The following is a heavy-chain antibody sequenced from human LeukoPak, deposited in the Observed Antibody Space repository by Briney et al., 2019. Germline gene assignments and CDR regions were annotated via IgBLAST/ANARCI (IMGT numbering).Heavy chain of an antibody. D-gene: IGHD3-22*01. J-gene: IGHJ4*02. V-gene: IGHV1-46*01. CDR3: ARGGYYDSSGQPYYFDY. CDR2: INPSGGST. Sequence: VASVKVSCKASGYTFTSYYMHWVRQAPGQGLEWMGIINPSGGSTSYAQKFQGRVTMTRDMSTSTVYMELSSLRSEDTAVYYCARGGYYDSSGQPYYFDYWGQGTLVTVSS. CDR1: GYTFTSYY.